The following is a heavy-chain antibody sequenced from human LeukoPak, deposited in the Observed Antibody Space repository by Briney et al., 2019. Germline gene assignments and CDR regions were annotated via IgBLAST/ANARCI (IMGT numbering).Heavy chain of an antibody. Sequence: PGGSLRLSCAASGFTFSNAWMSWVRQAPGKGLEWVGRIKSKTDGGTTDYAAPVKGRFTISRDDSKNTLYLQMNSLKTEDIAVYYCTTDLYDFWTAREGNWFDPWGQGTLVTVSS. CDR3: TTDLYDFWTAREGNWFDP. V-gene: IGHV3-15*01. CDR2: IKSKTDGGTT. D-gene: IGHD3-3*01. CDR1: GFTFSNAW. J-gene: IGHJ5*02.